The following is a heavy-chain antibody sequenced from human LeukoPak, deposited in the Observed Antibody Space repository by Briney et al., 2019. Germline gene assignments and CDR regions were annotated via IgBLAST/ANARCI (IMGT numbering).Heavy chain of an antibody. Sequence: GGSLRLSCAASGFTFSSYWMHWVRQAPGKGLVWVSRINSDGSSTSYADSVKGRFTISRDNAKNTLYLQMNSLKTEDTAVYYCTTGPSIAPSDYYYGMDVWGQGTTVTVSS. J-gene: IGHJ6*02. D-gene: IGHD6-13*01. CDR2: INSDGSST. V-gene: IGHV3-74*01. CDR3: TTGPSIAPSDYYYGMDV. CDR1: GFTFSSYW.